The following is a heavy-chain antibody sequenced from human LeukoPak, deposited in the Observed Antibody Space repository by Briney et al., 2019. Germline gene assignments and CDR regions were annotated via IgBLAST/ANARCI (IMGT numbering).Heavy chain of an antibody. J-gene: IGHJ4*02. Sequence: PGGSLRLSCAASGFTFSSYAMHWVRQAPGKGLEWVAVISYDGSNKYYADSVKGRFTISRDNSKNTLYLQMNSLRAEATAVYYCARDHGRWFPFDYWGQGTLVTVSS. CDR2: ISYDGSNK. CDR1: GFTFSSYA. D-gene: IGHD3-10*01. CDR3: ARDHGRWFPFDY. V-gene: IGHV3-30-3*01.